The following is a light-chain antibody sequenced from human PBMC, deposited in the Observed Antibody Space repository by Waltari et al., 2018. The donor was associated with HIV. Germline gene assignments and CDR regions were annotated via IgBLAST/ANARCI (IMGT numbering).Light chain of an antibody. CDR1: SSDVGGSKY. Sequence: SALTQPPSASGSPGQSVTISCTGTSSDVGGSKYVPWYQQHPGKAPKLMIYEVNKRPSGVPDRFSGSKSANTASLTVSGLQADDEADYYCNSYAGSNNWVFGGGTKLTVL. J-gene: IGLJ3*02. CDR2: EVN. CDR3: NSYAGSNNWV. V-gene: IGLV2-8*01.